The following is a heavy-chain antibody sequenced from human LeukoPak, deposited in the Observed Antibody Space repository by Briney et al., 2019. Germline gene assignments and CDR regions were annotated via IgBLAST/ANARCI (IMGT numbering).Heavy chain of an antibody. CDR1: GFAFSSYA. V-gene: IGHV3-30*04. CDR2: ISNDGRNK. CDR3: AREYTSGWYDY. Sequence: GGSLRLSCAASGFAFSSYAMHWVRQAPGKGLEWVTVISNDGRNKYYADSVKGRFTTSRDNSKNTVHLQMNSLRAEDTAVYYCAREYTSGWYDYWGQGTLVTVSS. D-gene: IGHD6-19*01. J-gene: IGHJ4*02.